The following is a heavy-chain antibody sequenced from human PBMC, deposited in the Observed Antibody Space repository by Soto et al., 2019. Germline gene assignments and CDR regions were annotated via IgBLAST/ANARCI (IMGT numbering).Heavy chain of an antibody. J-gene: IGHJ5*02. D-gene: IGHD5-12*01. CDR3: ARQATPQGGFDP. V-gene: IGHV1-69*02. Sequence: GASVKVSCKASGGTFSSYTISWVRQSPGQGLEWMGRIIPILGIANYAQKFQGRVTVTADKSTSTAYMELSSLRSEDTAVYYCARQATPQGGFDPWGQGTLVTVSS. CDR2: IIPILGIA. CDR1: GGTFSSYT.